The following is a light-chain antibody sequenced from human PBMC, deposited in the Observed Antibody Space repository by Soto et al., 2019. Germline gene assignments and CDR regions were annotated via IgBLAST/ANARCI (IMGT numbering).Light chain of an antibody. J-gene: IGKJ1*01. CDR3: QRYASSRT. CDR2: GAS. Sequence: EIVLTQSPGSLSLSLGERATLSCRASQSVDSAFFACYQQKPGQPPRLLMYGASRRATGIPGRFSGSGSGTDFALTIRRLEPEDFAVYYCQRYASSRTFGQGTKVEI. V-gene: IGKV3-20*01. CDR1: QSVDSAF.